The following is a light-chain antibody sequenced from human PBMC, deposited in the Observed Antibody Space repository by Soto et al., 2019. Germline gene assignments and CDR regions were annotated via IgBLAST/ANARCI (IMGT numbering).Light chain of an antibody. CDR3: QQYYSFPWT. CDR1: QGISSY. Sequence: VIRMTQSPSLLSASTGDRVTISCGMSQGISSYLAWYQQKPGKAPELLIYAASTLQSGVPSRFSGSGSGTDFTLTISCLQSEDFATYYCQQYYSFPWTFGQGTKVDI. J-gene: IGKJ1*01. V-gene: IGKV1D-8*01. CDR2: AAS.